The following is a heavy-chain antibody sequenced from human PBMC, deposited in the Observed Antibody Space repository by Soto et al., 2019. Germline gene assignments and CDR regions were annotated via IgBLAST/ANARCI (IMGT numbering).Heavy chain of an antibody. J-gene: IGHJ4*02. V-gene: IGHV3-74*01. CDR3: ARVAQGMDNFDN. CDR1: GFTFSSYW. Sequence: EVQLVESGGGLVQPGGSLRLSCAASGFTFSSYWMHWVRQAPGKGLVWVSRINSDGSTTSYADSVKGRFTISRDNAKNTLYLQMNSLRAEDTAVYYCARVAQGMDNFDNWGQGTLVTVSS. CDR2: INSDGSTT.